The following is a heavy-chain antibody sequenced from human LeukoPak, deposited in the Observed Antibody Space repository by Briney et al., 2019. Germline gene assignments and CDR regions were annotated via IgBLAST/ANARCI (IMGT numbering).Heavy chain of an antibody. CDR1: GYTFTGYY. V-gene: IGHV1-2*02. CDR3: ARQGRRLHSVDV. Sequence: GASVKVSCKASGYTFTGYYMHWVRQAPGQGLEWMGWINPNSGGTNYAQKFQGRVTMTRDASISTAYMELFRLTSDDTAVYYCARQGRRLHSVDVWGKGTTVTVSS. CDR2: INPNSGGT. D-gene: IGHD4-11*01. J-gene: IGHJ6*04.